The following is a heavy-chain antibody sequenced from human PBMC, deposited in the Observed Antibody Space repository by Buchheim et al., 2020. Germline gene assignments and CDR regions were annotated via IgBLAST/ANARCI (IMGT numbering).Heavy chain of an antibody. J-gene: IGHJ4*02. Sequence: QVQLVQSGAEVKKPGASVKVSCKASGYIFKNYYVHWVRQASGQGLEWMGWINPKSGGTNYAQKFQGWATMTSDTSTSTAYMELSRLTSDDTAVYFCALLGFCSGGSCYPGPDYWGQGTL. D-gene: IGHD2-15*01. CDR2: INPKSGGT. CDR3: ALLGFCSGGSCYPGPDY. CDR1: GYIFKNYY. V-gene: IGHV1-2*04.